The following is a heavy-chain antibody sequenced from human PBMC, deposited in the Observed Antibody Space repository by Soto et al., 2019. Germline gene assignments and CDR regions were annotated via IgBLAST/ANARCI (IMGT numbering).Heavy chain of an antibody. J-gene: IGHJ4*02. CDR2: IKRDGSEK. D-gene: IGHD6-13*01. Sequence: EVQLVESGGGLVQPGGSLRLSCAASGLTFSNYWMTWVRQTPGKGLEWVANIKRDGSEKFYVDSVKGRFTISSDNAKNSLYLQVNSLRAEDTGVYYCARGGSSSSDYWVYWGQGTLVSVSS. CDR1: GLTFSNYW. V-gene: IGHV3-7*01. CDR3: ARGGSSSSDYWVY.